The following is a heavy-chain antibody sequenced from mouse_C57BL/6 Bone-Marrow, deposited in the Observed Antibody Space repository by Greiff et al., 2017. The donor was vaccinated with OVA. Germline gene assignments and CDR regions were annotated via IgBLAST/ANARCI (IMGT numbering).Heavy chain of an antibody. V-gene: IGHV1-54*01. Sequence: QVQLKESGAELVRPGTSVKVSCKASGYAFTNYLIEWVKQRPGQGLEWIGVINPGSGGTNYNEKFKGKATLTADKSSSTAYMQLSSLTSEDSAVYFCAREASSGPNFDYWGQGTTLTVSS. CDR1: GYAFTNYL. CDR2: INPGSGGT. D-gene: IGHD3-2*02. J-gene: IGHJ2*01. CDR3: AREASSGPNFDY.